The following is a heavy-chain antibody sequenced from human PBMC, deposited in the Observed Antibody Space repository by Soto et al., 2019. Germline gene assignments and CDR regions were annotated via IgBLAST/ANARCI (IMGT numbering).Heavy chain of an antibody. CDR3: AKDGRQGVLTGYVYYYYYGMDV. V-gene: IGHV3-23*01. D-gene: IGHD3-9*01. J-gene: IGHJ6*02. CDR2: ISGSGGST. Sequence: GGSLRLSCAASGFTFSSYAMSWVRQAPGKGLEWVSAISGSGGSTYYADSVKGRFTISRDNSKNTLYMQMNSLGAEDTAVYYCAKDGRQGVLTGYVYYYYYGMDVWGQGTTVTVSS. CDR1: GFTFSSYA.